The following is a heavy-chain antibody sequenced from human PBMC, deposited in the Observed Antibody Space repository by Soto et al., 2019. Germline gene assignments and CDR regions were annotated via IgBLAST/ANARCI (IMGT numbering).Heavy chain of an antibody. D-gene: IGHD4-17*01. CDR2: INHSGST. V-gene: IGHV4-34*01. Sequence: QVQLQQWGAGLLKPSETLSLTCAVYGGSFSGYYWSWIRQPPGKGLEWIGEINHSGSTNYNPSLKSRVTISVDTSKNQFSLKLSSVNAADTAVYYCARRLGGVTTVTTYYFDYWGQGTLVTVSS. J-gene: IGHJ4*02. CDR1: GGSFSGYY. CDR3: ARRLGGVTTVTTYYFDY.